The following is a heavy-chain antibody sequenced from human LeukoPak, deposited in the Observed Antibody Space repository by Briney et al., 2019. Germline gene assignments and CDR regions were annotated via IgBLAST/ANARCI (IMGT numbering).Heavy chain of an antibody. CDR1: GGSFSGYY. J-gene: IGHJ5*02. D-gene: IGHD1-14*01. Sequence: PSETLSLTCAVYGGSFSGYYWSWIRQPPGKGLEWIGEINHSGSTNYNPSLKSRVTISVDTTKNQFSLTLTSVTAADTAVYYCARGISSVYTGNWFDPWGQGTLVTVSS. CDR3: ARGISSVYTGNWFDP. CDR2: INHSGST. V-gene: IGHV4-34*01.